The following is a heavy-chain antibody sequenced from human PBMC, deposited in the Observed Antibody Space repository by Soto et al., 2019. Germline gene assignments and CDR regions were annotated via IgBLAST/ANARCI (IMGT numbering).Heavy chain of an antibody. J-gene: IGHJ4*02. Sequence: GGSLRLSCAASGFTFDDYALHWVRQPPGKGLEWVSSISWNSGLITYADSVKGRFTISRDNTKNSLYLQMTSLRAEDTAVYYCGRNAIFVRGVPDEYWGQGTPVTVSS. CDR1: GFTFDDYA. V-gene: IGHV3-9*01. CDR2: ISWNSGLI. CDR3: GRNAIFVRGVPDEY. D-gene: IGHD3-10*02.